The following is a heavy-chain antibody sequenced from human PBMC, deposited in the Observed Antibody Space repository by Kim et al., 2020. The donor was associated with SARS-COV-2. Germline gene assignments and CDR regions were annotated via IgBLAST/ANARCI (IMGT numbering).Heavy chain of an antibody. CDR1: GYTFTGYY. V-gene: IGHV1-2*02. Sequence: ASVKVSCKASGYTFTGYYMHWVRQAPGQGLEWKGWINPNSGGTNYAQKFQGRVTMTRDTSISTAYMELSRLRSDDTAVYYCARARSGVGATEFDSWGQGTLVTLSS. J-gene: IGHJ4*02. CDR2: INPNSGGT. CDR3: ARARSGVGATEFDS. D-gene: IGHD1-26*01.